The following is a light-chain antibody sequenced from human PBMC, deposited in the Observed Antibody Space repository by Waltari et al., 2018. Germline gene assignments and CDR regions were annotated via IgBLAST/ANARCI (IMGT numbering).Light chain of an antibody. CDR3: QALGSNRWV. Sequence: SSELTQPPSVSVSPGQTASITCSGDILGSKYASWYQHKPGQSPLLVISKDINRPSGIPERFSGSKSGNTATLTISGTQAMDDADYYCQALGSNRWVFGGGTKLTVL. CDR1: ILGSKY. J-gene: IGLJ3*02. CDR2: KDI. V-gene: IGLV3-1*01.